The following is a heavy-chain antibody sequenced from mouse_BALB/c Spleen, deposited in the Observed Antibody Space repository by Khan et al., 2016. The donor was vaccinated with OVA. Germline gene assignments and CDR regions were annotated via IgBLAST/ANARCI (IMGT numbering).Heavy chain of an antibody. D-gene: IGHD3-1*01. V-gene: IGHV1-4*01. Sequence: QVQLQQSGAELARPGASVKMSCKASGYTFTSYMMHWVKQRPGQGLEWIGDINPSSGYTNYNQKFKDKATLTADKSSSTAYLQLSSMTSEASSVYDCARWGYGCFAYWGQGTLVTVSA. CDR2: INPSSGYT. CDR1: GYTFTSYM. CDR3: ARWGYGCFAY. J-gene: IGHJ3*01.